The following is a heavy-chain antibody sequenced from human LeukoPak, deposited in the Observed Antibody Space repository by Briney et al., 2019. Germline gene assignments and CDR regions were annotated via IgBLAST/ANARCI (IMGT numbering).Heavy chain of an antibody. CDR2: IKQDGSEK. CDR1: GFTFSSYW. D-gene: IGHD3-10*01. J-gene: IGHJ5*02. Sequence: GGSLRLSCAASGFTFSSYWMSWVRQAPGKGLEWVANIKQDGSEKYYVDSVKGRFTISRDNAKNSLYLQMNSLRAEDTAVYYCARDLHYYGSGGSDKNWFDPWGQGTLVTVSS. V-gene: IGHV3-7*01. CDR3: ARDLHYYGSGGSDKNWFDP.